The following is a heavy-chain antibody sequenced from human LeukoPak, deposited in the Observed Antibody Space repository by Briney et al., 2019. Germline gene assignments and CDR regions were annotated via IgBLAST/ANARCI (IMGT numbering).Heavy chain of an antibody. V-gene: IGHV3-23*01. CDR3: AKDTNYGPLYYFDY. CDR1: GFTFGSFA. J-gene: IGHJ4*02. D-gene: IGHD3-10*01. CDR2: ISGSGGST. Sequence: GGSLRLSCAASGFTFGSFAMSWVRRAPGKGLEWVSAISGSGGSTYYADSVKGRFTISRDNSKNTLYLQTNSLRAEDTAVYYCAKDTNYGPLYYFDYWGQGTLVTVSS.